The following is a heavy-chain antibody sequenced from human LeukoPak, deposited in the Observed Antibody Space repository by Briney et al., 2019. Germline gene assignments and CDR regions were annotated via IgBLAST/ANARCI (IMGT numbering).Heavy chain of an antibody. CDR2: IYYSGST. V-gene: IGHV4-39*01. CDR1: GGSISSSSYY. J-gene: IGHJ5*02. D-gene: IGHD3-10*01. CDR3: ARQGDVLLWFGELFTEYNWFDP. Sequence: PSETLSLTCTVSGGSISSSSYYWGWIRQPPGKGLEWIGSIYYSGSTYYNPSLKSRVTISVDTSKNQFSLKLSSVTAADTAVYYCARQGDVLLWFGELFTEYNWFDPWGQGTLVTVSS.